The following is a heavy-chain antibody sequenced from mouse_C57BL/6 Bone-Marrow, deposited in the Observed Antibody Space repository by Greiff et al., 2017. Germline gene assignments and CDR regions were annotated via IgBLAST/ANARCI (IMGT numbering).Heavy chain of an antibody. J-gene: IGHJ4*01. D-gene: IGHD1-1*01. Sequence: QVQLQQSGAELASPGASVTLSCKASGYTFTDHIMNWVKKRPGQGLEWIGRIYPVSGETNYNQKFMGKATFSVDRSSSTVYMVLNRLTSEDAAVYYCGKSPPYYYGSRWSEDYAMDYWGQGTSVTVSS. CDR3: GKSPPYYYGSRWSEDYAMDY. CDR1: GYTFTDHI. CDR2: IYPVSGET. V-gene: IGHV1-11*01.